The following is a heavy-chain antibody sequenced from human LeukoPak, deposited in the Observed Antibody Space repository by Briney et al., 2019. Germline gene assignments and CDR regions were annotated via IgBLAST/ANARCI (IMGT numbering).Heavy chain of an antibody. V-gene: IGHV1-2*02. CDR3: ARVLISLESDY. D-gene: IGHD3-3*02. Sequence: ASVTVSCKASGYTFTGYYMHWVRQAPGQGLEWMGWINPNSGGTNYAQKFQGRVTMTRGTSISTAYMELSRLRSDDTAVYYCARVLISLESDYWGQGTLVTVSS. CDR2: INPNSGGT. CDR1: GYTFTGYY. J-gene: IGHJ4*02.